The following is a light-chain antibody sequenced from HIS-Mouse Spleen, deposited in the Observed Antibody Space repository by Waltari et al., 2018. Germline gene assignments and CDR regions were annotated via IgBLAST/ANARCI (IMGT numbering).Light chain of an antibody. V-gene: IGLV3-10*01. Sequence: SYELTQPPSVSVSPGQTARITCSGDALPKKYAYWYQQKSGQAPVLVIYEDSKRPPGIPGRFSGSRSGTMATLTISGAQVEDEADYYCYSTDSSGNHYVFGTGTKVTVL. CDR3: YSTDSSGNHYV. CDR1: ALPKKY. J-gene: IGLJ1*01. CDR2: EDS.